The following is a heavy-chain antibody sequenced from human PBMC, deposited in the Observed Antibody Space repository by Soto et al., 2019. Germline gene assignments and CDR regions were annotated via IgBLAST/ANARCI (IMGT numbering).Heavy chain of an antibody. V-gene: IGHV4-30-2*01. D-gene: IGHD3-22*01. Sequence: QLQLQESGSGLVKPSQTLSLTCAVSGGSISSGGYSWSWIRQPPGKGLEWIGYIYHSGSTYYNPSLKRRVTISVDRSKNQFSLKLSSVTAADTAVYYCARDLYDSSGSKSWFDPWGQGTLVTVSS. CDR2: IYHSGST. CDR1: GGSISSGGYS. CDR3: ARDLYDSSGSKSWFDP. J-gene: IGHJ5*02.